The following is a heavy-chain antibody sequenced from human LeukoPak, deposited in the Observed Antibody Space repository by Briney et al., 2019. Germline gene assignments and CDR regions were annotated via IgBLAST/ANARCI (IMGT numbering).Heavy chain of an antibody. D-gene: IGHD1-1*01. CDR3: ARGTTQHAFDI. CDR2: IYHSGST. CDR1: GCSISSGYY. V-gene: IGHV4-38-2*02. Sequence: SETLSLTCTVSGCSISSGYYWGWIRQPPGKGLEWIGSIYHSGSTYYNPSLKSRVTISVDTSKNQFSLKLSSVTAADTAVYYCARGTTQHAFDIWGQGTMVTVSS. J-gene: IGHJ3*02.